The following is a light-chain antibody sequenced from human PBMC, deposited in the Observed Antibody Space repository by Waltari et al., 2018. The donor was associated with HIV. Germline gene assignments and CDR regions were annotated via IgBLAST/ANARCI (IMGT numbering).Light chain of an antibody. Sequence: ETVMTQSPGTLSASPGATVTLSCTASQSIDDKLAWYQQKPGQSPRLLIYAASTGATSVPGRFSGSGSGTQFTLTISNLQSEASAVYYCQQYKNWPPLTFGQGTKVEIK. CDR1: QSIDDK. CDR2: AAS. CDR3: QQYKNWPPLT. J-gene: IGKJ1*01. V-gene: IGKV3-15*01.